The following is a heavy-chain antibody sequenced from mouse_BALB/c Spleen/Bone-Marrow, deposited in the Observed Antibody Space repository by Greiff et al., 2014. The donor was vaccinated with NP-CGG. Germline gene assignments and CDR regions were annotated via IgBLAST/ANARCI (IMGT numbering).Heavy chain of an antibody. J-gene: IGHJ4*01. D-gene: IGHD2-10*02. CDR3: ARHEDRYGCGGAMDY. CDR2: FYPGSGSI. CDR1: GYTFTEYI. V-gene: IGHV1-62-2*01. Sequence: QVQLKESGAGVVKPGASVKLSCKASGYTFTEYIIHWVKQRSGQGLEWIGWFYPGSGSIKYNEKFKDKATLTADKSSSTVYMELSRLTSEDSAVYYCARHEDRYGCGGAMDYWGQGTSVTVSS.